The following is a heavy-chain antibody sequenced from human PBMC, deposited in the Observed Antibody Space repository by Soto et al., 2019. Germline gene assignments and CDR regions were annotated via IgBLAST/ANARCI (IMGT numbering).Heavy chain of an antibody. CDR3: GREGVAATEGIYFDY. V-gene: IGHV4-59*12. CDR2: IYYSGST. D-gene: IGHD2-15*01. Sequence: SETLSLTCTVSGGSISSYYWSWIRQAPGKGLEWIGYIYYSGSTNYNPSLKSRVTISVDTSKNQFSLKLSSVTAADTAVYYCGREGVAATEGIYFDYWGQGTLVTVSS. CDR1: GGSISSYY. J-gene: IGHJ4*02.